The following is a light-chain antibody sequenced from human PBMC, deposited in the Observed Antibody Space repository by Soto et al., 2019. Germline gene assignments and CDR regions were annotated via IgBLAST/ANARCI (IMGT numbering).Light chain of an antibody. V-gene: IGKV3-20*01. CDR2: GAS. Sequence: EIVLTQSPGTLSLSPGERATLSCRASQSVSCSSLAWYQQKPGQAPRLHIHGASSRDTGIPDRFSGSGSGTDFTLSISRLEPEDFAVYYCQQYGSSPWTFGQGTKVEIK. J-gene: IGKJ1*01. CDR3: QQYGSSPWT. CDR1: QSVSCSS.